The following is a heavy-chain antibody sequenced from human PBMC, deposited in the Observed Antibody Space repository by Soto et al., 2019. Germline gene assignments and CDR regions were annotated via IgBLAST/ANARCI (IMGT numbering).Heavy chain of an antibody. CDR1: GGSVSSGTYY. CDR2: IYYSGST. D-gene: IGHD3-10*01. V-gene: IGHV4-61*01. Sequence: QVQLQESGPGLVKPSETLSLTCTVSGGSVSSGTYYWNWIRQPPGKGLEWIGYIYYSGSTNYNPSLPSRVTISLDMSKNQFSLKLTSVTAADTAVYYCARRKSGGWFDPWGQGTLVTVSS. J-gene: IGHJ5*02. CDR3: ARRKSGGWFDP.